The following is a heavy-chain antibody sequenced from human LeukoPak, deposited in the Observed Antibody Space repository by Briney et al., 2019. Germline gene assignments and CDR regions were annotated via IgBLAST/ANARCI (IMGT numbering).Heavy chain of an antibody. CDR1: GFTFSDYY. D-gene: IGHD4-17*01. Sequence: GGSLRLSCAASGFTFSDYYMNWVRQAPGKGLEWVSVIYSGGSTYYADSVKGRFTISRDNSKNTLYLQMNSLRAEDTAVYYCARDSFDYVDYGRYDYWGQGTLVTVSS. J-gene: IGHJ4*02. CDR2: IYSGGST. CDR3: ARDSFDYVDYGRYDY. V-gene: IGHV3-66*01.